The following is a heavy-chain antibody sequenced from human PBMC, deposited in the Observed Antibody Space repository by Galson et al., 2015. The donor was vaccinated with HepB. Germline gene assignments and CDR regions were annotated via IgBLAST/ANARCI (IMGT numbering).Heavy chain of an antibody. CDR2: TYYRSKWYI. V-gene: IGHV6-1*01. CDR1: GDSVSSNSVS. D-gene: IGHD1-7*01. J-gene: IGHJ4*01. CDR3: ARGYSELRHYDY. Sequence: CAISGDSVSSNSVSWNWIRQSPSRGLEWLGRTYYRSKWYIEYAMSVKSRITINPDTSRNQFSLQLNSVSPEDAAVYYCARGYSELRHYDYWGHGILVTVSS.